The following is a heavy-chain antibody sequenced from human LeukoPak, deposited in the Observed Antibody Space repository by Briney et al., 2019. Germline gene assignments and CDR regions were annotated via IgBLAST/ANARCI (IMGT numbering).Heavy chain of an antibody. J-gene: IGHJ4*02. Sequence: SETLSPTCTVSGGSISSYYWSWIRQPPGKGLEWIGYIYYSGSTNYNPSLKSRVTISVVTSKNQFSLKLSSVTAADTAVYYCARAPGWNYPYYFDYWGQGTLVTVSS. CDR1: GGSISSYY. V-gene: IGHV4-59*01. CDR2: IYYSGST. CDR3: ARAPGWNYPYYFDY. D-gene: IGHD1-7*01.